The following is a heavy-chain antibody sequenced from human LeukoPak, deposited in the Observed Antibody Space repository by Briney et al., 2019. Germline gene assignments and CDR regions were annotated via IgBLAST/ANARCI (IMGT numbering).Heavy chain of an antibody. V-gene: IGHV1-8*01. J-gene: IGHJ4*02. D-gene: IGHD2-15*01. CDR2: MNPNSGNT. CDR1: GYTFTSYD. CDR3: ARSGAAYCSGGSCSHFDY. Sequence: GASVKVSCKASGYTFTSYDINWVRQATGQGLEWMGWMNPNSGNTGYAQEFQGRVTMTRNTSISTAYMELSSLRSEDTAVYYCARSGAAYCSGGSCSHFDYWGQGTLVTVSS.